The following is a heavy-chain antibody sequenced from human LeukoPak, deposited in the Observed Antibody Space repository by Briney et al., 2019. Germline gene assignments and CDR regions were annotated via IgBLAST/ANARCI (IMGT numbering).Heavy chain of an antibody. CDR1: GFTFSSYS. D-gene: IGHD5-18*01. J-gene: IGHJ4*02. V-gene: IGHV3-48*04. Sequence: GGSLRLSCAASGFTFSSYSMNWVRQAPGKGLEWVSYISSSSSTIYYADSVKGRFTISRDNAKNSLYLQMNSLRAEDTAVYYCASFGLVGYSYGMFDYWGQGTLVTVSS. CDR3: ASFGLVGYSYGMFDY. CDR2: ISSSSSTI.